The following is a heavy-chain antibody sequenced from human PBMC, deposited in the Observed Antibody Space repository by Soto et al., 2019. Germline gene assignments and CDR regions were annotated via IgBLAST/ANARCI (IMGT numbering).Heavy chain of an antibody. Sequence: ASVKVSCKASGYSFTAYFMHWVRQARGQGLEWMGIVHPSGGNRNYAQRFQGRVTMTWDTSTTTVYMELSSLRSDDTAVYYCARAPYRSSPFLFEYWGQGTTLTVSS. CDR3: ARAPYRSSPFLFEY. V-gene: IGHV1-46*01. D-gene: IGHD2-15*01. CDR2: VHPSGGNR. J-gene: IGHJ4*02. CDR1: GYSFTAYF.